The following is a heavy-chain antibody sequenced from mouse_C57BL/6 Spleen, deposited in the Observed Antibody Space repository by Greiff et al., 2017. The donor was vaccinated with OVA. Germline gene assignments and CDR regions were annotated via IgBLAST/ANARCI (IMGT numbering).Heavy chain of an antibody. D-gene: IGHD1-1*01. Sequence: VQLQQPGAELVKPGASVKLSCKASGYTFTSYWMHWVKQRPGRGLEWIGRIDPNSGGTKYNEKFKSKATLTVDKPSSTAYMQLSSLTSEDSAVYYWARDYGSSHWYFDVWGTGTTVTVSS. CDR2: IDPNSGGT. V-gene: IGHV1-72*01. J-gene: IGHJ1*03. CDR3: ARDYGSSHWYFDV. CDR1: GYTFTSYW.